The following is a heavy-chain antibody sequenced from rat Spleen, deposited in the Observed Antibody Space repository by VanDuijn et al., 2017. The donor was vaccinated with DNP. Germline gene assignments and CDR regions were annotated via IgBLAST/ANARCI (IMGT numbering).Heavy chain of an antibody. CDR1: EFSLTTFD. D-gene: IGHD1-2*01. J-gene: IGHJ4*01. CDR3: ARETAALYYYVMDA. CDR2: ISSGGST. V-gene: IGHV2S8*01. Sequence: QVQLKESGPGLVQPSQTLSLTCTVSEFSLTTFDFHWVRQPPGKGLEWIAAISSGGSTYYNSALKSRLSISRDTSKSQVFLKMSSLQTEDTATYYCARETAALYYYVMDAWGQGASVTVSS.